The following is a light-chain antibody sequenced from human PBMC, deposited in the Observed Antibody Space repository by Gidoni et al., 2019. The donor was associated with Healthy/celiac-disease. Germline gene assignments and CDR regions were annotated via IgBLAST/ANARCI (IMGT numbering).Light chain of an antibody. J-gene: IGKJ2*01. CDR3: QQYYPTGYT. V-gene: IGKV4-1*01. CDR1: QSVLYSSNNKNY. CDR2: WAS. Sequence: DIVMTQSPDSLAVSLGERATINCKSSQSVLYSSNNKNYLAWYQQKPGQPPKLLIYWASTRESGVPDRFSGSGSGTDFTLTISSLQAEDVAVYYCQQYYPTGYTFGQGTKLEIK.